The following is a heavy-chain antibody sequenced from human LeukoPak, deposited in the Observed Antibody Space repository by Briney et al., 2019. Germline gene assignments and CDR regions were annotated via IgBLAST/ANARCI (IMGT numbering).Heavy chain of an antibody. D-gene: IGHD3-22*01. V-gene: IGHV4-39*01. CDR2: IYYSGST. CDR3: ARTDSGYSSYYFDY. CDR1: GGSISSSSYY. J-gene: IGHJ4*02. Sequence: SETLSLTCTVSGGSISSSSYYWGWIRQPPGKGLEWIGCIYYSGSTYYNPSLKSRVTISVDTSKNQFSLKLSSVTAADTAVYYCARTDSGYSSYYFDYWGQGTLVTVS.